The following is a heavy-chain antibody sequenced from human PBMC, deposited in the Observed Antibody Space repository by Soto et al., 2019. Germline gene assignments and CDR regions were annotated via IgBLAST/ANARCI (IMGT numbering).Heavy chain of an antibody. J-gene: IGHJ2*01. CDR2: ISSSSSSI. V-gene: IGHV3-48*02. Sequence: EVQLVESGGGLVQPGGSLRLSCAASGFTFTSFTMNWVRQAPGKGLEWISSISSSSSSIYYADSVKGRFTISRDNAKNSLFLQMNSLGDGATAVYYWARWGRGGGRGTLVTVSS. D-gene: IGHD3-16*01. CDR1: GFTFTSFT. CDR3: ARWGRG.